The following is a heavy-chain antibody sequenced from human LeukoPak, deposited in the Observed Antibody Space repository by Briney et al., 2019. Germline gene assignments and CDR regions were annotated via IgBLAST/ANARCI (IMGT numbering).Heavy chain of an antibody. CDR3: ARVSSSWYQDWYFDL. J-gene: IGHJ2*01. Sequence: SETLSLTCTVSGGSISSYYWSWIRQPPGKGLEWIGYIYDSGSTNYNPSLKSRVSMSVDTSKRQFSLKLSSVTAADTAVYYCARVSSSWYQDWYFDLWGRGTVVTVSS. V-gene: IGHV4-59*12. D-gene: IGHD6-13*01. CDR1: GGSISSYY. CDR2: IYDSGST.